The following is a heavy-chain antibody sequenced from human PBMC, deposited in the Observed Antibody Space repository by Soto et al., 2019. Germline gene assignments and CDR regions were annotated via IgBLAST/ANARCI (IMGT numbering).Heavy chain of an antibody. J-gene: IGHJ4*02. V-gene: IGHV3-23*01. D-gene: IGHD4-4*01. CDR3: VKGPGNYSQVDY. CDR2: ISGSDGST. Sequence: EVQLLESGGGLVQPGGSLRLSCAASGVTFSTYAMSWVRQAPGRGLEWVSAISGSDGSTYYADSVKGRFTISRDDSKNTLYLQLNSLRAEATAVYYFVKGPGNYSQVDYWCQGTLVTVSS. CDR1: GVTFSTYA.